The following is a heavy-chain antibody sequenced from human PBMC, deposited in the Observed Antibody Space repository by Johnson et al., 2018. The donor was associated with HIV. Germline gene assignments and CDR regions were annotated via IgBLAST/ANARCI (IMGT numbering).Heavy chain of an antibody. CDR2: IYSGGST. V-gene: IGHV3-66*01. Sequence: VKLVESGGGLVQPGGSLRLSCAASGFTFSSYAMSWVRQAPGKGMEWVSVIYSGGSTYYADSVKGRFTISRDNSKNTLYLQMNSLRAEDTAVYYCARVGDRYCSGGSCFDAFDIWGQGTMVTVSS. CDR1: GFTFSSYA. D-gene: IGHD2-15*01. J-gene: IGHJ3*02. CDR3: ARVGDRYCSGGSCFDAFDI.